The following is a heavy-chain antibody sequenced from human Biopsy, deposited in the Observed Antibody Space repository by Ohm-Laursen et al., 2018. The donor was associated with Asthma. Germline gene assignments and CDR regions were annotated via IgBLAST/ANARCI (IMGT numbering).Heavy chain of an antibody. J-gene: IGHJ5*02. CDR1: GFMFRSFG. Sequence: LRLSCSASGFMFRSFGMHWVRQAPGKGLEWVSVISSGGGTIDYADSVKGRFTISRNISTNTVYLQMDSLSADDTAVYYCAKVGHGYGDYVGYLDPWGQGTLVTVSS. D-gene: IGHD4-17*01. CDR3: AKVGHGYGDYVGYLDP. V-gene: IGHV3-23*01. CDR2: ISSGGGTI.